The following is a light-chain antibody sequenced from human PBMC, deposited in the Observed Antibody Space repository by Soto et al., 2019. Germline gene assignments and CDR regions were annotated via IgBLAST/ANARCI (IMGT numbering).Light chain of an antibody. CDR3: QRYNIAPYT. V-gene: IGKV1-27*01. CDR1: QGISNY. CDR2: DAS. Sequence: DIPMTQSPSSLSASVGDRVTITCRASQGISNYVAWYQQQPGKVPKLLIYDASTLQSGVPFRFSGSGSGTDFTLNISSLQPLEVAVYYCQRYNIAPYTFGQGTKLEIK. J-gene: IGKJ2*01.